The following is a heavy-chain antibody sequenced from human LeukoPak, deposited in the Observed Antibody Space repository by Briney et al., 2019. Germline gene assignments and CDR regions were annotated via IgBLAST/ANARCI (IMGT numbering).Heavy chain of an antibody. CDR1: GFTVSSNY. CDR2: IYSGGST. J-gene: IGHJ4*02. D-gene: IGHD6-13*01. CDR3: ASKGPQYTSSWYYFDY. V-gene: IGHV3-66*02. Sequence: QPGGSLRLSCAASGFTVSSNYMSLVRQAPGKGLEWISIIYSGGSTYYADTVKGRFTISRDNSKNTLYLQMNSLRAEDTAVYYCASKGPQYTSSWYYFDYWGQGTLVTVSS.